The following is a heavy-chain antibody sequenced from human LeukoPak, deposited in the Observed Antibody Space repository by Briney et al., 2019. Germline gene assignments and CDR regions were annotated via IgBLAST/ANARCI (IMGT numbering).Heavy chain of an antibody. V-gene: IGHV1-18*01. D-gene: IGHD3-10*01. CDR2: ISAYNGNT. Sequence: ASVKVSCKASGYTFTSYGISWVRQAPGQGLEWMGWISAYNGNTNYAQKLQGRVTMTTDTSTSTAYMELRSLRSDDTAVYYCARAQPYGSGSYAPFDYWGQGTLVTVSS. CDR1: GYTFTSYG. J-gene: IGHJ4*02. CDR3: ARAQPYGSGSYAPFDY.